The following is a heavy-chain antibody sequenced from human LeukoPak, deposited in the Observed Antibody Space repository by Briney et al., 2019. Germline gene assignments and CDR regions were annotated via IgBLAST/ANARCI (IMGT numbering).Heavy chain of an antibody. D-gene: IGHD6-13*01. Sequence: GGSLRLSCAASGFTFSRFSMNWVRQAPGKGLEWVSYISSSSDTIYYADSVKGRFTISRDNAKNSLYLQMNSLRAEDTAVYYCAKDHGVSSWFNYWGQGTLVTVSS. J-gene: IGHJ4*02. CDR2: ISSSSDTI. V-gene: IGHV3-48*04. CDR3: AKDHGVSSWFNY. CDR1: GFTFSRFS.